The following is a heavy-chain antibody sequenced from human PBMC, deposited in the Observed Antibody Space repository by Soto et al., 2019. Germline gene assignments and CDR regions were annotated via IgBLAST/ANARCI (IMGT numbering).Heavy chain of an antibody. V-gene: IGHV1-18*01. CDR1: GYTLATYG. Sequence: ASVKVSCKASGYTLATYGITWVRQAPGQGLEWMGRISAYNGNIKYAPKFQGRVTMTTDTSTNTAHMERGSLRSDDTALYYCARGSGYSGYQCGPWDTWGLGTLVTVSS. D-gene: IGHD5-12*01. J-gene: IGHJ5*02. CDR3: ARGSGYSGYQCGPWDT. CDR2: ISAYNGNI.